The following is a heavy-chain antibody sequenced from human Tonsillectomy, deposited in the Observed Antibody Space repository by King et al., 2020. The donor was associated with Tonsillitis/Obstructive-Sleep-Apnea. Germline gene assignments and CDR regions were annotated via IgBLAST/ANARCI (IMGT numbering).Heavy chain of an antibody. CDR1: GFTISNYA. CDR3: ARDPNQTPYSYADC. V-gene: IGHV3-30*04. Sequence: VQLVESGGGVVQPGRSLRLSCAASGFTISNYAMHWVRQAPGKGLEWVAIISYDESNKYYADSVKGRFTISRDTSKNTLYLQMNNLRPDDTAVYYCARDPNQTPYSYADCWGQGTLVTVSS. D-gene: IGHD5-18*01. CDR2: ISYDESNK. J-gene: IGHJ4*02.